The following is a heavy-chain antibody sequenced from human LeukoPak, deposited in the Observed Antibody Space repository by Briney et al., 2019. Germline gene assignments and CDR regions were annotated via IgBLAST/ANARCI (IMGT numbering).Heavy chain of an antibody. CDR2: INGDGSST. CDR1: GFTFRSYW. Sequence: GGSLRLSCEASGFTFRSYWMHWVRQAPGKGLVWVSRINGDGSSTSYADSVKGRFTISRDNAKNSLYLQMNSLRAEDTAVYYCARDKYGSGSYSWSKRLDYWGQGTLVTVSS. CDR3: ARDKYGSGSYSWSKRLDY. D-gene: IGHD3-10*01. V-gene: IGHV3-74*01. J-gene: IGHJ4*02.